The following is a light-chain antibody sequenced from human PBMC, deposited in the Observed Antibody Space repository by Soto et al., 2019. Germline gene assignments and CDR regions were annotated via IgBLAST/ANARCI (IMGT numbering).Light chain of an antibody. J-gene: IGKJ1*01. V-gene: IGKV1-5*01. CDR1: QSISSW. CDR2: DAS. CDR3: QQYNSYS. Sequence: DIRLTQSPSTLSASVGDRVTTTCRASQSISSWLAWYQQKPGKAPKLLIYDASSLESGVPSRFSGSGSGTEFTLTISSLQPDDFATYDCQQYNSYSFGQGTKVDNK.